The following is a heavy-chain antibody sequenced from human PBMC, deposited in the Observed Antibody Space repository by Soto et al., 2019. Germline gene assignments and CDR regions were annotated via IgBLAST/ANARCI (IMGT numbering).Heavy chain of an antibody. CDR3: ARMVNIVVVPAFYYYMDV. Sequence: SETLSLTCTVSGGSISSYYWSWIRQPPGKGLEWIGYIYYSGSTNYNPSLKSRVTISVDTSKNQFSLKLSSVTAADTAVYYCARMVNIVVVPAFYYYMDVWGKGTTVTVSS. V-gene: IGHV4-59*08. CDR1: GGSISSYY. D-gene: IGHD2-2*01. J-gene: IGHJ6*03. CDR2: IYYSGST.